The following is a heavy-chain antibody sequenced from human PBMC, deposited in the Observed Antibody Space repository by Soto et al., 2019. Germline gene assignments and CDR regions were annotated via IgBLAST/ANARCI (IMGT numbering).Heavy chain of an antibody. J-gene: IGHJ4*02. CDR1: GGTFSSYT. CDR2: IIPILGIA. D-gene: IGHD2-2*02. CDR3: ARDTGYCSSTSCYRTFDY. Sequence: SVKVSCKASGGTFSSYTISWVRQAPGQGLEWMGRIIPILGIANYAQKFQGRVTITADKSTSTAYMELSSLRSEDTAVYYCARDTGYCSSTSCYRTFDYWGQGTLVTVSS. V-gene: IGHV1-69*04.